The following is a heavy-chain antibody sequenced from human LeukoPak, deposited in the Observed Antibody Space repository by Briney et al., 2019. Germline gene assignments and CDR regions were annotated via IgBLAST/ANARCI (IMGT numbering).Heavy chain of an antibody. CDR2: ISSNGGST. Sequence: GGSLRLSCAASGFTFSSYAMHWVRQAPGKGLEYVSAISSNGGSTYYANSVKGRFTISRDNSKNTLYLQMGSLRAEDMAVYYCARLPTGSPLHYWGQGTLVTVSS. V-gene: IGHV3-64*01. D-gene: IGHD1-14*01. J-gene: IGHJ4*02. CDR1: GFTFSSYA. CDR3: ARLPTGSPLHY.